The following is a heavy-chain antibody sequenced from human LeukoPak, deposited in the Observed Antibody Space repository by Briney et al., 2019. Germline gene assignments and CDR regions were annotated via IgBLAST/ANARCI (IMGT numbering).Heavy chain of an antibody. J-gene: IGHJ1*01. V-gene: IGHV3-48*02. D-gene: IGHD3-10*01. CDR3: ARRAAGRPGPDYFQH. CDR2: ISASSSSI. Sequence: GGSLRLSCAASGFTFSDYSMNGVRQAVGKGLEWVSYISASSSSIYYADSVKGRFTISRDNAKNSLYLQMNSLRDEDTAVYYCARRAAGRPGPDYFQHWGQGILVTVSS. CDR1: GFTFSDYS.